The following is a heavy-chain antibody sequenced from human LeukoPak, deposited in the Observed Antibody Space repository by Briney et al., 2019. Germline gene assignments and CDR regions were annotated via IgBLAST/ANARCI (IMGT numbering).Heavy chain of an antibody. CDR3: ARAAANWAIDY. CDR1: GFTFSSYS. D-gene: IGHD7-27*01. J-gene: IGHJ4*02. V-gene: IGHV3-74*01. Sequence: PGGSLRLSCAASGFTFSSYSMNWVRQAPGKGLVWVSLINHDASNTNYEDSVKGRFTISRDNAKNTLYLQMNSLGAEDTAVYYCARAAANWAIDYWGQGTLVTVSS. CDR2: INHDASNT.